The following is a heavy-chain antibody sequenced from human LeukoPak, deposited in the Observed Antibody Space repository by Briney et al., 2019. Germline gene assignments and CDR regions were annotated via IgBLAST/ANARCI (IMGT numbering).Heavy chain of an antibody. D-gene: IGHD2-2*01. CDR1: GGSISSSSYY. J-gene: IGHJ5*02. CDR3: ARQWRSIVVVPAALGWWFDP. V-gene: IGHV4-39*01. CDR2: IYYSGST. Sequence: PSETLSLTCTVSGGSISSSSYYWGWIRQPPGQGLEWIGSIYYSGSTYYNPSLKSRVTISVDTSKNQFSLKLSSVTAADTAVYYCARQWRSIVVVPAALGWWFDPWGQGTLVTVSS.